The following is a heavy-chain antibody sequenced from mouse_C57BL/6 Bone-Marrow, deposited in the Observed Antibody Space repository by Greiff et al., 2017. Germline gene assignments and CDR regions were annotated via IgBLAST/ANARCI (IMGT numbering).Heavy chain of an antibody. CDR3: TRIAY. V-gene: IGHV14-4*01. CDR1: GFNIKDDY. Sequence: EVKLMESGAELVRPGASVKLSCTASGFNIKDDYMHWVKQRPEQGLESIGWIDPENGDTEYASKFQGKATITVDTSSNTAYLQLSSLTSEDTAVYYCTRIAYWGQGTLVTVSA. CDR2: IDPENGDT. J-gene: IGHJ3*01.